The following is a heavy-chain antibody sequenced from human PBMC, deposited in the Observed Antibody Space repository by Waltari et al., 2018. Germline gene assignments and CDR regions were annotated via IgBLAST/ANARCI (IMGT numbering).Heavy chain of an antibody. V-gene: IGHV3-48*03. CDR3: ARDFTGSSGLDP. D-gene: IGHD6-6*01. CDR1: GFTFSSYE. J-gene: IGHJ5*02. Sequence: EVQLVESGGGLVQPGGSLRLSCAASGFTFSSYEMNWVRQAPGKGLEWVSYISSSGSTIYYADSVKGRFTISRDNAKNSLYLQMNSLRAEDTAVYYCARDFTGSSGLDPWGQGTLVTVSS. CDR2: ISSSGSTI.